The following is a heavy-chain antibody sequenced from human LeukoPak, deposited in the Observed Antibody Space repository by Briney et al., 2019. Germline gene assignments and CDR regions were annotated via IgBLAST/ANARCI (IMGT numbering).Heavy chain of an antibody. Sequence: GGSLRLSCAASGFTFSSHAVSWVRQAPGKGLEWVSAISGSGGSTYYADSVKGRFTISRDNSKNTLYLQMNSLRAEDTAVYYCAKAWTPSSSNAFDIWGQGTMVTVSS. D-gene: IGHD6-6*01. CDR3: AKAWTPSSSNAFDI. CDR1: GFTFSSHA. J-gene: IGHJ3*02. V-gene: IGHV3-23*01. CDR2: ISGSGGST.